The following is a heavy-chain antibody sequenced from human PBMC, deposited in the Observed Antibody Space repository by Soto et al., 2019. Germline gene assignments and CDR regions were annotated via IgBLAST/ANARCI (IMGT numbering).Heavy chain of an antibody. Sequence: QLQLQESGPGLVKPSETLSLTCTVSGGSISSSSYYWGWIRQPPGKGLEWIGSIYYSGSTYYNPSLKIRVTISVDTSKNQFSLKLSSVTAADTAVYYCARSYSSSWDNWFDPWGQGTLVTVSS. CDR2: IYYSGST. CDR1: GGSISSSSYY. V-gene: IGHV4-39*01. D-gene: IGHD6-13*01. CDR3: ARSYSSSWDNWFDP. J-gene: IGHJ5*02.